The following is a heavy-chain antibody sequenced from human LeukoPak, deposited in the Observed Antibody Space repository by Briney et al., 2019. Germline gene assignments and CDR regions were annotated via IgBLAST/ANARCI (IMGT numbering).Heavy chain of an antibody. V-gene: IGHV1-2*02. CDR2: INPNSGGT. J-gene: IGHJ5*02. CDR1: GYTFTGYY. CDR3: ASDAYYYDSSGYSVTTNWFDP. D-gene: IGHD3-22*01. Sequence: GASVKVSCKASGYTFTGYYMHWVRQAPGQGLEWMGWINPNSGGTNYAQKFQGRVTMSRDTSISTAYMELSRLRSDDTAVYYCASDAYYYDSSGYSVTTNWFDPWGQGTLVTVSS.